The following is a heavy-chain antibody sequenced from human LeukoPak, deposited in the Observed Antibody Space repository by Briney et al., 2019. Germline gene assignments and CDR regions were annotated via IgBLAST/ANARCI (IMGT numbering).Heavy chain of an antibody. CDR1: GFHFSDYS. CDR2: FDDRNGAAPP. J-gene: IGHJ4*02. V-gene: IGHV3-48*04. D-gene: IGHD1-26*01. CDR3: ARDDKWGFDY. Sequence: GMSLRLSCEVSGFHFSDYSMNWLRQAPGRGLEWIAYFDDRNGAAPPSYADSVKGRFIIPRDAAKNSLFLQMNSLTAEDTAVYYCARDDKWGFDYWGQGTLVSVSS.